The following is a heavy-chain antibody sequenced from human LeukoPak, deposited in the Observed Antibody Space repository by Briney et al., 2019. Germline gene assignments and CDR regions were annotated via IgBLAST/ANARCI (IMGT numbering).Heavy chain of an antibody. V-gene: IGHV3-53*05. Sequence: PGGSLRLSCAASGFTVSSNYMSWVRQAPGKGLEWVSVIYSGGSTYYADSVKGRFTISRENSKNTLHLQMNSLRAEDTAVYYCAKDHYYYGSGIYFMHYFDYWGQGTLVTVSS. D-gene: IGHD3-10*01. CDR3: AKDHYYYGSGIYFMHYFDY. CDR1: GFTVSSNY. CDR2: IYSGGST. J-gene: IGHJ4*02.